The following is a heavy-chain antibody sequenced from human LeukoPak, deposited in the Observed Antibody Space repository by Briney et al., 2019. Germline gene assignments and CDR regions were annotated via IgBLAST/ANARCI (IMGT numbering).Heavy chain of an antibody. CDR1: GYTLTELS. Sequence: ASVKVSCKVSGYTLTELSMHCVRQAPGKGLEWMGRFDPEDGETIYAQKFQGRVTMTEDTSTDTAYMELSSLRSADTAMYYCTTAQKRPWFDAFDIWGQGTMVTVSS. CDR2: FDPEDGET. J-gene: IGHJ3*02. CDR3: TTAQKRPWFDAFDI. V-gene: IGHV1-24*01. D-gene: IGHD3-22*01.